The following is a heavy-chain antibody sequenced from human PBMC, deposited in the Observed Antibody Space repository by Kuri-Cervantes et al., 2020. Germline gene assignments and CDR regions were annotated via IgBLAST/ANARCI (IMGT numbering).Heavy chain of an antibody. CDR3: ARSTPLGGIAAAGAMDH. CDR1: GFTFSSYA. D-gene: IGHD6-13*01. V-gene: IGHV3-48*02. CDR2: ISSSSSTI. Sequence: GGSLRLSCAASGFTFSSYAMSWVRQAPGKGLEWVSYISSSSSTIYYADSVKGRFTISRDNAKNSLYLQMNSLRDEDTAVYYCARSTPLGGIAAAGAMDHWGQGTLVTVSS. J-gene: IGHJ4*02.